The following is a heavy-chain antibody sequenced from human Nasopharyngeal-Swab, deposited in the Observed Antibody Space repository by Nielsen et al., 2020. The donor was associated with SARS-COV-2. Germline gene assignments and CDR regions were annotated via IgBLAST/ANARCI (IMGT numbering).Heavy chain of an antibody. CDR1: GFTFSSYA. Sequence: GESLKISFASSGFTFSSYAMSWVRQAPGKGLEWVSAISGSGGSTYYADSVKGRFTISRDNSKNTLYLQMNSLRAEDTAVYYCARDTAAVWFGDLYGMDVWGQGTTVTVSS. D-gene: IGHD3-10*01. CDR2: ISGSGGST. J-gene: IGHJ6*02. V-gene: IGHV3-23*01. CDR3: ARDTAAVWFGDLYGMDV.